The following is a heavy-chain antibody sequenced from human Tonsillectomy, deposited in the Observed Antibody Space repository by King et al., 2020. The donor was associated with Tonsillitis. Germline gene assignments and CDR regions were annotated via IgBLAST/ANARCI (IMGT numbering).Heavy chain of an antibody. CDR3: ARDVDELVVVVAAGYCYYGMDV. Sequence: QLVQSGAEVKKPGSSVKVSCKASGGTFNSYAISWVRQAPGQGLEWMGGIIPIFGTANYAQKFQGRVTITADESTSTAYMELSSLTSEDTAVYYCARDVDELVVVVAAGYCYYGMDVWGQGTTVTVSS. J-gene: IGHJ6*02. CDR1: GGTFNSYA. V-gene: IGHV1-69*01. D-gene: IGHD2-2*01. CDR2: IIPIFGTA.